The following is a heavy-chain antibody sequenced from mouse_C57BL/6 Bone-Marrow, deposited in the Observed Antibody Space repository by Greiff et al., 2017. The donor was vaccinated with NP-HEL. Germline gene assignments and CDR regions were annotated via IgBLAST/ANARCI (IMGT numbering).Heavy chain of an antibody. D-gene: IGHD2-12*01. CDR1: GYTFTDYE. V-gene: IGHV1-15*01. J-gene: IGHJ4*01. CDR2: IDPETGGT. CDR3: TKPLLYFYAMDY. Sequence: QVQLQQSGAELVRPGASVTLSCKASGYTFTDYEMHWVKQTPVHGLEWIGAIDPETGGTAYNQKFKGKAILTADKSSSTAYMELRSLTSEDSAVYYCTKPLLYFYAMDYWGQGTSVTVSS.